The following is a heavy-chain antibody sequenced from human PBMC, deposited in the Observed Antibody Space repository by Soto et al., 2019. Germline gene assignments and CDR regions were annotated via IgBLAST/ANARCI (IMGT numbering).Heavy chain of an antibody. CDR1: GFTFSSYW. CDR3: ARDRDTYYDFWSGPYFDY. J-gene: IGHJ4*02. V-gene: IGHV3-7*01. Sequence: GSLRLSCAASGFTFSSYWMSWVRQAPGKGLEWVANIKQDGSEKYYVDSVKGRFTISGDNAKNSLYLQMNSLRAEDTAVYYCARDRDTYYDFWSGPYFDYWGQGTLVTVSS. CDR2: IKQDGSEK. D-gene: IGHD3-3*01.